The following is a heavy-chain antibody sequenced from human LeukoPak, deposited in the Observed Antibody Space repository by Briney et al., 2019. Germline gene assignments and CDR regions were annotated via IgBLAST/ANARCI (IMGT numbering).Heavy chain of an antibody. Sequence: GGSLRLSCAASGFSFSRYDMHWVRQATGKGLEWVSGIGYAGDTNYLVSVKGRFTISRENAKNSLYLQMNSLRAGDTAVYYCARGRGQDYGDNGLDYWGQGTLVTVSS. CDR1: GFSFSRYD. J-gene: IGHJ4*02. CDR2: IGYAGDT. V-gene: IGHV3-13*04. CDR3: ARGRGQDYGDNGLDY. D-gene: IGHD4-17*01.